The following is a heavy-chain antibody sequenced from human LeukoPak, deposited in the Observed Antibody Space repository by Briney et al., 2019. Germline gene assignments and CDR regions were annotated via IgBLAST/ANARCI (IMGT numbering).Heavy chain of an antibody. V-gene: IGHV3-7*03. CDR3: ARRFFDL. CDR2: IKQDGTEK. Sequence: GGSLRLFCAASGFTFSSYRMNWARQAPGKGLEWVANIKQDGTEKWYVDSVKGRFTISRDNAKNSLYLQMNSLRAEDTAVYYCARRFFDLWGRGTLVTVSS. CDR1: GFTFSSYR. J-gene: IGHJ2*01.